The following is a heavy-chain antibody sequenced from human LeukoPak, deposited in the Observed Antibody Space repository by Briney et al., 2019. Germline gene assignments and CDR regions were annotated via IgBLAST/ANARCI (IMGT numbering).Heavy chain of an antibody. CDR3: ARDLPAAVNDAFDI. V-gene: IGHV3-7*01. D-gene: IGHD2-2*01. Sequence: GGSLRLSCAASGFTFSSYWMSWVCQAPGKGLEWVANIKQDGSEKYYVDSVKGRFTIFRDNAKNSLYLQMKSLRAEDTAVYYCARDLPAAVNDAFDIWGQGTMVTVSS. CDR1: GFTFSSYW. CDR2: IKQDGSEK. J-gene: IGHJ3*02.